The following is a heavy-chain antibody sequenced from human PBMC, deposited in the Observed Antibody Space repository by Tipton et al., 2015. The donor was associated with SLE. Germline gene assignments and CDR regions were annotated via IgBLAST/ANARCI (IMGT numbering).Heavy chain of an antibody. CDR2: IYTSGST. V-gene: IGHV4-61*09. Sequence: LRLSCTVSGGSISSGSYYWSWIRQPAGKGLEWIGYIYTSGSTNYNPSLKSRVTISVDTSKNQFSLKLSSVTAADTAVYYCARGPSTGTTYYYYMDVWGKGTTVTVSS. CDR3: ARGPSTGTTYYYYMDV. CDR1: GGSISSGSYY. D-gene: IGHD4-11*01. J-gene: IGHJ6*03.